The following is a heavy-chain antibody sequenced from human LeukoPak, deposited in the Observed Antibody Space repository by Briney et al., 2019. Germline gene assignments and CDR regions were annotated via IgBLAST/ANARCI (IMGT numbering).Heavy chain of an antibody. Sequence: SETMSLTCTVSGYSVSSGYYWGWIRQPPGKGLEWIGSMYHSGDTYYNPSLKSRVTISVDTSKNQFSLKLSSVTAADTAVYYCARDLNIVVVPAGIVSGWFDPWGQGTLVTVSS. J-gene: IGHJ5*02. CDR2: MYHSGDT. CDR3: ARDLNIVVVPAGIVSGWFDP. D-gene: IGHD2-2*01. CDR1: GYSVSSGYY. V-gene: IGHV4-38-2*02.